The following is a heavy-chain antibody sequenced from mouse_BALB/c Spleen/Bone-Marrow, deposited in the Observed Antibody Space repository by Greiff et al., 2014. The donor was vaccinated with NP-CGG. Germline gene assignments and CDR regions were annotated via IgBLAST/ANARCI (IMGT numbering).Heavy chain of an antibody. Sequence: EVNVVESGAELVKPGASVKLSCTASGFNIKDTYMHWVKQRPEQGLEWIGRIDSANGNTKYDPKFQGKATITADTSSNTAYLQLSSLTSEDTAVYYCARYYYGSSYFDYWGQGTTLTVSS. CDR1: GFNIKDTY. D-gene: IGHD1-1*01. J-gene: IGHJ2*01. CDR2: IDSANGNT. CDR3: ARYYYGSSYFDY. V-gene: IGHV14-3*02.